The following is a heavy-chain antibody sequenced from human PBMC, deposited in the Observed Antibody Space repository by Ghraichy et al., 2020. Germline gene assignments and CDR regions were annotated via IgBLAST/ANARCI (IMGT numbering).Heavy chain of an antibody. CDR3: ARGSSMTTRFDGYHI. J-gene: IGHJ3*02. CDR1: GYIFSDYY. V-gene: IGHV1-2*02. D-gene: IGHD2/OR15-2a*01. Sequence: ASVKVSCKASGYIFSDYYMHWVRQAPGQGPEWIGWMNPNSGDTMFAQKFQGRVTLTRDTSISAAYMDLSGLTSHDTAVYYCARGSSMTTRFDGYHIWGQGTMVAVSS. CDR2: MNPNSGDT.